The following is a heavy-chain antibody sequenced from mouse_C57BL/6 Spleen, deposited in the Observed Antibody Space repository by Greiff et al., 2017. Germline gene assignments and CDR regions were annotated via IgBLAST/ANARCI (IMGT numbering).Heavy chain of an antibody. CDR2: IYPGDGDT. V-gene: IGHV1-80*01. Sequence: VQGVESGAELVKPGASVKISCKASGYAFSSYWMNWVKQRPGKGLEWIGQIYPGDGDTNYNGKFKGKATLTADKSSSTAYMQLSSLTSEDSAVYCCARGSSGPWFAYWGQGTLVTVSA. CDR3: ARGSSGPWFAY. J-gene: IGHJ3*01. D-gene: IGHD3-2*02. CDR1: GYAFSSYW.